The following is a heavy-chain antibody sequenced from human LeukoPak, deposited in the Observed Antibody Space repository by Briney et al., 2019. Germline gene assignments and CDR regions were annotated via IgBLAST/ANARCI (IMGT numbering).Heavy chain of an antibody. CDR1: GFTFSSYN. D-gene: IGHD2-2*01. Sequence: PGGSLRLSCAASGFTFSSYNINWVRQAPGKGLEWGSYISSSSSIIYYADSVTGRFTISRDNAKNSLYLQMNSLRAEDTAVYYCARDLTVPTSMDVWGKGTTVTVSS. CDR2: ISSSSSII. V-gene: IGHV3-48*01. J-gene: IGHJ6*04. CDR3: ARDLTVPTSMDV.